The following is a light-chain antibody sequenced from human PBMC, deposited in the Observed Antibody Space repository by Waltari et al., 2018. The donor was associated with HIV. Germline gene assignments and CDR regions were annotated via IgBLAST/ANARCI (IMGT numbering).Light chain of an antibody. CDR3: CSCPRSGIRYV. CDR1: SSNVGSDDL. J-gene: IGLJ1*01. Sequence: QSALTQPASVPGSPGQSITISCTGTSSNVGSDDLVSWYQQHPGEAPKLIIYEVTQRPSGVSNRFSGSKSGNTASLTISGLQAEDEADYYCCSCPRSGIRYVFGTGTKVTVL. V-gene: IGLV2-23*02. CDR2: EVT.